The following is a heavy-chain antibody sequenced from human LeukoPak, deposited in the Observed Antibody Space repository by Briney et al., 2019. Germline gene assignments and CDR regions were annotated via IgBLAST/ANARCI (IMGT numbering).Heavy chain of an antibody. J-gene: IGHJ4*02. CDR1: GGTFSSHA. Sequence: GASVKVSCKASGGTFSSHAISWVREAPGQGLEWMGRIIPILGIANYAQKFQGRVAITADKSTSTAYMELSSLRSEDTAVYYCARSVGNSSPFFPDYWGQGTLVTVSS. CDR3: ARSVGNSSPFFPDY. CDR2: IIPILGIA. V-gene: IGHV1-69*04. D-gene: IGHD1/OR15-1a*01.